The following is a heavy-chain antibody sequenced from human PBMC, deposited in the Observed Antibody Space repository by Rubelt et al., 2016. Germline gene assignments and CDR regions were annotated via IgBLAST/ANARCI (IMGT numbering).Heavy chain of an antibody. Sequence: GGYYWSWIRQHPGKGLEWIGYIYYSGSTNYNPSLKSRVTISVDTSKNQFSLKLSSVTAADTAVYYCARDLGGDYNYWGQGTLVTVSS. D-gene: IGHD4/OR15-4a*01. CDR1: GGYY. CDR2: IYYSGST. V-gene: IGHV4-31*02. J-gene: IGHJ4*02. CDR3: ARDLGGDYNY.